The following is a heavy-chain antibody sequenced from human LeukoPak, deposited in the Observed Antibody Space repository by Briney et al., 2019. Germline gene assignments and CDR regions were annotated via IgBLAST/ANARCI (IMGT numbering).Heavy chain of an antibody. Sequence: GGSLRLSCAASGFTSSRYEMNWVRQAAGKGLEWVAYIISSGRNIYYADLVKGRFTITRDNATNSLYMQMNSLRAEDTAVYYCARDGYNDFDYWGQGTLVTVSS. CDR1: GFTSSRYE. J-gene: IGHJ4*02. CDR3: ARDGYNDFDY. CDR2: IISSGRNI. V-gene: IGHV3-48*03. D-gene: IGHD5-24*01.